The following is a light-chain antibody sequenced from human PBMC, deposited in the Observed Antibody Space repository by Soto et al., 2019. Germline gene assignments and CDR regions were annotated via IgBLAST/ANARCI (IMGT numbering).Light chain of an antibody. CDR3: QQFGTPQT. V-gene: IGKV3-20*01. CDR1: QSVSSSY. Sequence: EIVLTQSPGTLSLSPGERATLSCRASQSVSSSYLAWYQQKPGQAPRLLIYGASSRATGIPDRFSGSGSGTDFTIIISVLEEDVLAYYCSQQFGTPQTFGQGTKVDIK. CDR2: GAS. J-gene: IGKJ1*01.